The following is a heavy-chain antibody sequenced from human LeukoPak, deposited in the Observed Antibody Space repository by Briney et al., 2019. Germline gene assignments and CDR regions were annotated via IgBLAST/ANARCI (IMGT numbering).Heavy chain of an antibody. J-gene: IGHJ6*02. CDR2: IYYSGST. Sequence: SETLSLTCTVSGGSISSSSYYWGWIRQPPGKGLEWIGSIYYSGSTYYNPSLKSRVTISVDTSKNQFSLKLSSVTAADTAVYYCARLEGSGLPYYYYYGMDVWGQGTTVTVSS. CDR1: GGSISSSSYY. D-gene: IGHD6-19*01. CDR3: ARLEGSGLPYYYYYGMDV. V-gene: IGHV4-39*01.